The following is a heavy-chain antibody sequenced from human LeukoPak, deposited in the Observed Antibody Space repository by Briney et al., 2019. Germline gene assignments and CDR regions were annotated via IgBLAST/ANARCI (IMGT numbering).Heavy chain of an antibody. V-gene: IGHV3-30-3*01. CDR3: ARGYSSSWPHDAFDI. J-gene: IGHJ3*02. Sequence: GGSLRLSCAASGFTFSSYAMHWVRQAPGKGLEWVAVISYDGSNKYYADSVKGRFTISRDNSKNTLYLQMNSLRAEDTAVYYCARGYSSSWPHDAFDIWGQGTMVTVSS. D-gene: IGHD6-13*01. CDR1: GFTFSSYA. CDR2: ISYDGSNK.